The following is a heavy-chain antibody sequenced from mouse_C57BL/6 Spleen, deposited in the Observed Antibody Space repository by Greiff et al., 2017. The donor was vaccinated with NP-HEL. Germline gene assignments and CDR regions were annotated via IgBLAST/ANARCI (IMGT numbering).Heavy chain of an antibody. CDR1: GFTINDYY. CDR3: ADYYYGSSYVFDY. CDR2: IDPEDGET. D-gene: IGHD1-1*01. J-gene: IGHJ2*01. Sequence: EVQLQQSGAELVKPGASVKLSCTASGFTINDYYMHWVKQRPEQGLEWIGRIDPEDGETKYAPKFQGKATITADTSSNTAYLQLSSLTSEDTAVYYCADYYYGSSYVFDYWGQGTTLTVSS. V-gene: IGHV14-2*01.